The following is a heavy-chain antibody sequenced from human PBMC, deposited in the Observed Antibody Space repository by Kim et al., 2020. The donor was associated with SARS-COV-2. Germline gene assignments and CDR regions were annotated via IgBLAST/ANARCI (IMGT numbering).Heavy chain of an antibody. CDR2: IWYDGSNK. J-gene: IGHJ6*02. CDR3: AKDSGWYSYYYGMDV. V-gene: IGHV3-33*06. D-gene: IGHD6-19*01. CDR1: GFTFSSYG. Sequence: GGSLRLSCAASGFTFSSYGMHWVRQAPGKGLEWVAVIWYDGSNKYYADSVKGRFTISRDNSKNTLYLQMNSLRAEDTAVYYCAKDSGWYSYYYGMDVWGQGATVTVS.